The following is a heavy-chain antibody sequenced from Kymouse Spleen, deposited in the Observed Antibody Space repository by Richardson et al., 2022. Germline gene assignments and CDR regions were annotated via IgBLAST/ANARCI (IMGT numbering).Heavy chain of an antibody. V-gene: IGHV4-34*01. CDR2: INHSGST. CDR3: ARLWPLDY. Sequence: QVQLQQWGAGLLKPSETLSLTCAVYGGSFSGYYWSWIRQPPGKGLEWIGEINHSGSTNYNPSLKSRVTISVDTSKNQFSLKLSSVTAADTAVYYCARLWPLDYWGQGTLVTVSS. J-gene: IGHJ4*02. CDR1: GGSFSGYY. D-gene: IGHD5-18,IGHD3-10*01,IGHD5-18*01.